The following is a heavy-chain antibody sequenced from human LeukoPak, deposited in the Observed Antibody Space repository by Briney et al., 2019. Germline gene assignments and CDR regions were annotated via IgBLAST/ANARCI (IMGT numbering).Heavy chain of an antibody. Sequence: PSETLSLTCTVSGGSISSYYWSWIRQPAGKGLEWIGRIYTSGSTNYSPSLKSRVTMSVETSKNQFSLKLSSVTAADTAIFYCARSRGSNWYGGFDPCGQGALVTVSS. J-gene: IGHJ5*02. CDR2: IYTSGST. D-gene: IGHD4-11*01. CDR1: GGSISSYY. CDR3: ARSRGSNWYGGFDP. V-gene: IGHV4-4*07.